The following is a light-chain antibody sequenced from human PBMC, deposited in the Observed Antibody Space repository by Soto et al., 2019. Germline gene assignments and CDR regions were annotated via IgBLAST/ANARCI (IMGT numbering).Light chain of an antibody. Sequence: QSALTQPASVSGSPGQSITISCTGTSSDVGSYNLVSWYQQHPGKAPKLMIYEVSKRPSGVSNRFSGSKSGNTASLTISGLQAEDEADYYCCSYAGSIPYVFGTGTKVPVL. CDR2: EVS. J-gene: IGLJ1*01. CDR1: SSDVGSYNL. CDR3: CSYAGSIPYV. V-gene: IGLV2-23*02.